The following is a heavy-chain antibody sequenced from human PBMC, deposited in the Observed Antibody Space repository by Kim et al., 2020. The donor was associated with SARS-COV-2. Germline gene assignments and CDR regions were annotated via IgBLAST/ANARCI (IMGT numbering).Heavy chain of an antibody. CDR2: ISSSSSTI. V-gene: IGHV3-48*04. D-gene: IGHD4-4*01. CDR3: AREGYSNYGDYYYYGMDV. CDR1: GFTFSSYS. J-gene: IGHJ6*02. Sequence: GGSLRLSCAASGFTFSSYSMNWVRQAPGKGLEWVSYISSSSSTIYYADSVKGRFTISRDNAKNSLYLQMNSLRAEDTAVYYCAREGYSNYGDYYYYGMDVWGQGTTVTVSS.